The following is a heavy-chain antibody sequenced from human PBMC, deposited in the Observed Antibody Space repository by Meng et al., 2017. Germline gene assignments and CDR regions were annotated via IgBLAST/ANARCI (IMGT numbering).Heavy chain of an antibody. J-gene: IGHJ4*02. CDR1: GFTFSSYG. D-gene: IGHD6-13*01. CDR2: IGYDGSNK. Sequence: GESLQISCAASGFTFSSYGMHWVRQAPGKGLEWVAVIGYDGSNKYYADSVKGRFTISRDNSKNTLYLQMNSLRAEDTAVDYCARDSSSWSYFDYWGQGTLVTVSS. V-gene: IGHV3-33*01. CDR3: ARDSSSWSYFDY.